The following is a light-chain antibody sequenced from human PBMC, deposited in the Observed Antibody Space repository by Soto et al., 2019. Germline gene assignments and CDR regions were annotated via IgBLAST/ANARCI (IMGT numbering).Light chain of an antibody. CDR1: HSVGSS. J-gene: IGKJ1*01. CDR3: QQYNQWPPGT. Sequence: DIVMTQSPSTLSVSPGESATLSCRASHSVGSSLAWYHQRPGQAPRLLIYGASTRATGIRARFSGSGSGTEFSLPISSLQYEDFAVYYCQQYNQWPPGTYGQGTKVEIK. V-gene: IGKV3-15*01. CDR2: GAS.